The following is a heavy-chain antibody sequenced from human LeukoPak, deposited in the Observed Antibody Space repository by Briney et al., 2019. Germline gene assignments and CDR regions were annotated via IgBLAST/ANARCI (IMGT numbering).Heavy chain of an antibody. V-gene: IGHV3-73*01. CDR1: GFTFSGSA. J-gene: IGHJ4*02. D-gene: IGHD3-10*01. CDR3: AKDSIPRRGSGNYFDY. CDR2: IRSKANSYAT. Sequence: GGSLKLSCAASGFTFSGSAMHWVRQASGKGLEWVGRIRSKANSYATAYAASVKGRFTISRDDSKNTAYLRMNSLRVEDTAVYYCAKDSIPRRGSGNYFDYWGQGTLVTVSS.